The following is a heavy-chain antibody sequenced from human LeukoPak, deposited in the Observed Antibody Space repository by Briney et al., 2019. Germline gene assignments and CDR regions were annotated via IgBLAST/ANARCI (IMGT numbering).Heavy chain of an antibody. D-gene: IGHD1-7*01. CDR3: ARDTSTTLDY. CDR1: GFIFSSCV. Sequence: GGSLRLSCAASGFIFSSCVMQWVRQAPGKGLEWVAAISSGGSNKYYTDSVKGRFTISRDNSKNTLYLQMNSLRAEDTAEYYCARDTSTTLDYWGQGTLVTVSS. V-gene: IGHV3-30*04. CDR2: ISSGGSNK. J-gene: IGHJ4*02.